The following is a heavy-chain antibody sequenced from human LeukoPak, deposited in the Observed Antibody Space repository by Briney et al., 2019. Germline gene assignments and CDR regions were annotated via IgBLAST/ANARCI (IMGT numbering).Heavy chain of an antibody. CDR3: ASTRSSSWYVFFDY. CDR1: GGSISSGGYY. Sequence: PSETLSLTCTVSGGSISSGGYYWSWIRQHPGKGLDWIGYIYYSGSTYYNPSLKSRVTISVDTSKNQFSLKLSSVTAADTAVYYCASTRSSSWYVFFDYWGQGTLVTVSS. D-gene: IGHD6-13*01. J-gene: IGHJ4*02. CDR2: IYYSGST. V-gene: IGHV4-31*03.